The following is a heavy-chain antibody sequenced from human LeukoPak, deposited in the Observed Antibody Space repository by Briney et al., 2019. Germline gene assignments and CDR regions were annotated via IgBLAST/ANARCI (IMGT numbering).Heavy chain of an antibody. D-gene: IGHD1-26*01. Sequence: PGGSLRLSCAASGFTFSSYAMHWVRQAPGKGLEYVSAISSNGGSTYYANSVKGRFTISRDNSKNTLYLQMGSLRAEDMAVYYCARDQEDSGSYYDPLFDYWGQGTLVTVSS. CDR1: GFTFSSYA. V-gene: IGHV3-64*01. J-gene: IGHJ4*01. CDR2: ISSNGGST. CDR3: ARDQEDSGSYYDPLFDY.